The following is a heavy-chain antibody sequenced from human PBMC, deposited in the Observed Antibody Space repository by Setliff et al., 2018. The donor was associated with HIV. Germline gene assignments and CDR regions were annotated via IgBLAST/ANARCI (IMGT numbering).Heavy chain of an antibody. V-gene: IGHV4-34*01. CDR1: DGSFSGYS. CDR2: VSRGGST. CDR3: ARAACPSLNCYSFFNY. Sequence: KPSETLSLTCGVDDGSFSGYSWSWIRQSPGKGLEWIGEVSRGGSTTYNPSLTGRVSVSVDTSKSQFSLKLTNVTAADAAVYYCARAACPSLNCYSFFNYWGHGSLVTVSS. D-gene: IGHD2-15*01. J-gene: IGHJ4*01.